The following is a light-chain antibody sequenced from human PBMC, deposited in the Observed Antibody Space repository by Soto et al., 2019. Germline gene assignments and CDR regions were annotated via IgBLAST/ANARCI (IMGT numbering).Light chain of an antibody. Sequence: IVWTPPPATMSFSPGKRATLFCGASQSVSSYLAWYQQKPGQAPRLLIYGASARALGIPDRFSGSGSGTEFSFTVTSLQSEDFAVYYCQQYDQWPITFGQGTRVEIK. V-gene: IGKV3-15*01. CDR1: QSVSSY. J-gene: IGKJ5*01. CDR3: QQYDQWPIT. CDR2: GAS.